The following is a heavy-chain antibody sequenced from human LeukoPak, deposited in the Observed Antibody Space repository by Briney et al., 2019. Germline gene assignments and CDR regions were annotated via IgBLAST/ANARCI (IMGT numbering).Heavy chain of an antibody. J-gene: IGHJ4*02. V-gene: IGHV3-30*04. CDR2: ISYDGSGS. CDR3: ARDQLAYSGYDTLFDY. CDR1: GFTFSSYA. Sequence: GGSLRLSCAASGFTFSSYAIHWVRQTPGKGLEWVAVISYDGSGSYFADSVKGRFTISRDNPKSTLSLQMNRLRIEDTAIYYCARDQLAYSGYDTLFDYWGPGTLVTVSS. D-gene: IGHD5-12*01.